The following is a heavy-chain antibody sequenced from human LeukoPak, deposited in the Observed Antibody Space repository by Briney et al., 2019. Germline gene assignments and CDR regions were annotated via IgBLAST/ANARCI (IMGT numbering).Heavy chain of an antibody. CDR2: INTNTGNP. Sequence: ASVKVSCKASGYTFTSYAVKWVRQAPGQGLEWMGWINTNTGNPTYAQGFTGRFVFSLDTSVSTAYLQIRSLKAEDTAVYYCARVSSEVFGVVNRVWISQKHAFDIWGQGTMVTVSS. CDR3: ARVSSEVFGVVNRVWISQKHAFDI. J-gene: IGHJ3*02. V-gene: IGHV7-4-1*02. D-gene: IGHD3-3*01. CDR1: GYTFTSYA.